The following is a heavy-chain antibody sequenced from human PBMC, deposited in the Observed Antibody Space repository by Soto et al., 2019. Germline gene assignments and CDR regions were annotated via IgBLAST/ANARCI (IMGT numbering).Heavy chain of an antibody. CDR2: ISYDGTNK. Sequence: QVLLVESGGGVVQPGRSLKLSCAASGLTFSSYGMHWVRQAPGKGLEWVAIISYDGTNKYYADSVKGRFTISRDNSRNPLYLHMNSLRAEDTAVYYCAKAGFGAAAGTPSCYYGMDVWGQGNTVTISS. CDR1: GLTFSSYG. V-gene: IGHV3-30*18. D-gene: IGHD6-13*01. CDR3: AKAGFGAAAGTPSCYYGMDV. J-gene: IGHJ6*02.